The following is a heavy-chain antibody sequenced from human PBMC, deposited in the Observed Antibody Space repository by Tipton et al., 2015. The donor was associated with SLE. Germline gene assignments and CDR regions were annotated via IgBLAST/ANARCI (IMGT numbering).Heavy chain of an antibody. V-gene: IGHV4-34*01. CDR2: INHSGST. Sequence: GLVKPSETLSLTCAVYGGSFSDYYWSWIRQPPGKGLEWIGEINHSGSTNYNPSLKSRVTISVDTSKNQFSLKLSSVTAADTAVYYCARAGAHGMDVWGQGTTVTVSS. D-gene: IGHD3-10*01. CDR3: ARAGAHGMDV. J-gene: IGHJ6*02. CDR1: GGSFSDYY.